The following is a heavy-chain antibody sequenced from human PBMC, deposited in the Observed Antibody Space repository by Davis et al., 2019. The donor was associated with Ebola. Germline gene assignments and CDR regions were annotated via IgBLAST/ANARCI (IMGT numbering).Heavy chain of an antibody. V-gene: IGHV1-69*13. Sequence: SVKVSCKASGGTFNNYALSWVRQAPGQGLEWMGGIIPIFGTTHFAQRFQGRLTITADESTTTAYMELSSLRSEDTAVYYCARDPGNTVTSAFDIWGQGTMVTVSS. D-gene: IGHD4-17*01. CDR2: IIPIFGTT. CDR3: ARDPGNTVTSAFDI. CDR1: GGTFNNYA. J-gene: IGHJ3*02.